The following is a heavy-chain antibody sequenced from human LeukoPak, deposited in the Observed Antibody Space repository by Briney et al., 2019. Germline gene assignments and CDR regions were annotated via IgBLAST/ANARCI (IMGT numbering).Heavy chain of an antibody. CDR1: GGTFSNYA. CDR2: VLPIFNKT. Sequence: ASVKVSCTASGGTFSNYAINWLRQAPGQGLEWMGGVLPIFNKTNYAQKFQGRVTITTDEFTSAAYMELSRMRSEDTDVYYCVRDGRKYYDSSVLDYFDYWGQGTLVTVSS. J-gene: IGHJ4*02. CDR3: VRDGRKYYDSSVLDYFDY. D-gene: IGHD3-22*01. V-gene: IGHV1-69*05.